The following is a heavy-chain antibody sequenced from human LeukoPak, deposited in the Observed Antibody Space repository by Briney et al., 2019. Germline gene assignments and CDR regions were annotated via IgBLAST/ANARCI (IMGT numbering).Heavy chain of an antibody. CDR1: GFTFSSYG. D-gene: IGHD2-21*02. V-gene: IGHV3-33*01. Sequence: GGSLRLSCAASGFTFSSYGMHWVRQAPGKGLEWVAVIWYDGSNKYYADSVKGRFTISRDNSKNTLYLQMNSLRAEDTAVYYCGRAANFVGVTAVTYSGRAVGAKGPRAPVS. CDR2: IWYDGSNK. CDR3: GRAANFVGVTAVTYSGRAV. J-gene: IGHJ6*04.